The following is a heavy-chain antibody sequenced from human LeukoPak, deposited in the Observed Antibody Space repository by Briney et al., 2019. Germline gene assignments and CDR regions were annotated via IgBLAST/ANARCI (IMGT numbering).Heavy chain of an antibody. Sequence: GESLKISCQGSGYSFTNYSVAWVRQMPGKGLEWMGIIFPGDSDTRYSPSFQGQVTSSADKSISTAYLQWSSLKASDTAMYFGARRGLGSSWSLFGIWGQGTMVTVSS. CDR1: GYSFTNYS. V-gene: IGHV5-51*01. D-gene: IGHD6-13*01. CDR3: ARRGLGSSWSLFGI. J-gene: IGHJ3*02. CDR2: IFPGDSDT.